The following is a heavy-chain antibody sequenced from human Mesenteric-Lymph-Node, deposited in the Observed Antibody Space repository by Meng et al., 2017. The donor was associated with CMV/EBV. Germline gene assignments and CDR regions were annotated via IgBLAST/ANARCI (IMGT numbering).Heavy chain of an antibody. J-gene: IGHJ4*02. V-gene: IGHV4-59*12. CDR2: IYYSGST. Sequence: GSLRLSCTVSGGSISSYYWSWIRQPPGKGLEWIGYIYYSGSTNYNPSLKSRVTISVDTSKNQFSLKLSSVTAADTAVYYCARGPSGWYTKTFDYWGQGTLVTVSS. D-gene: IGHD6-19*01. CDR3: ARGPSGWYTKTFDY. CDR1: GGSISSYY.